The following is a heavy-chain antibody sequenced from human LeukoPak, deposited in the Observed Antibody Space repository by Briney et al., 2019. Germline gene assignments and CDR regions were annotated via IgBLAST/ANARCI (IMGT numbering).Heavy chain of an antibody. CDR2: INPNSGGT. Sequence: GASVKVSRKASGYTFTGYYMHWVRQAPGQGLEWMGWINPNSGGTNYAQKFQGRVTMTRNTSISTAYMELSSLRSEDTAVYYCARGRAHSPYGSSNNWFDPWGQGTLVTVSS. D-gene: IGHD3-10*01. J-gene: IGHJ5*02. CDR1: GYTFTGYY. CDR3: ARGRAHSPYGSSNNWFDP. V-gene: IGHV1-2*02.